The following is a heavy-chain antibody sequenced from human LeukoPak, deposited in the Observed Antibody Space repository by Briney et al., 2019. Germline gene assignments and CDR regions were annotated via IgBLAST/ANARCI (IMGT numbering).Heavy chain of an antibody. J-gene: IGHJ4*02. V-gene: IGHV3-7*01. Sequence: GGSLRLSCAASGFTFSSYAMSWVRQAPGKGLEWVANIKQDGSEKYYVDSVKGRFTISRDNAKNSLYLQMNSLRAEDTAVYYCARVGDFWSGYYQDYWGQGTLVTVSS. CDR3: ARVGDFWSGYYQDY. CDR1: GFTFSSYA. D-gene: IGHD3-3*01. CDR2: IKQDGSEK.